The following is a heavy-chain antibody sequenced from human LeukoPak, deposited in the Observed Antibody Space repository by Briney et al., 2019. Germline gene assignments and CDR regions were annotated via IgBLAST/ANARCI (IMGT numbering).Heavy chain of an antibody. CDR3: AKDGGTGGSNDAFDI. V-gene: IGHV3-33*06. CDR1: GFIFSSYG. Sequence: GRSLRLSCAASGFIFSSYGMHWVRQAPGKGLEWVAVIWNDGSNKYYADSVKGRFTISRDNSKNTLYLQMNSLRAEDTAVYYCAKDGGTGGSNDAFDIWGQGTMVTVSS. CDR2: IWNDGSNK. D-gene: IGHD2-15*01. J-gene: IGHJ3*02.